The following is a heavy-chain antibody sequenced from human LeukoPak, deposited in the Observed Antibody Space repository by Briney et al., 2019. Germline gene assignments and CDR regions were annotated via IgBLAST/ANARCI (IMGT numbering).Heavy chain of an antibody. CDR2: INPNSGGT. V-gene: IGHV1-2*02. CDR1: GYTFTGYY. J-gene: IGHJ4*02. D-gene: IGHD6-13*01. CDR3: ARDPYSSSWYEGYYFDY. Sequence: ASVKVSCKASGYTFTGYYMHWVRQAPGQGLKWMGWINPNSGGTNYAQKFQGRVIMTRDTSISTAYMELSRLRSDDTAVYYCARDPYSSSWYEGYYFDYWGQGTLVTVSS.